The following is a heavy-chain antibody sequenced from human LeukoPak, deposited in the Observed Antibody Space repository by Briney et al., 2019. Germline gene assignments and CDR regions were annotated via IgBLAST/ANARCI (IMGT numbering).Heavy chain of an antibody. J-gene: IGHJ4*02. CDR3: ARIVSPPKAGYFDY. Sequence: SETLSLTCTVSGGSITTYYWSWIRQLPGKGLEWIAYMYYSGSPNYNPSLKSRVTISVDTSKNQFSLKLSSVTAADTAVYYCARIVSPPKAGYFDYWGQGTLVTVSS. CDR2: MYYSGSP. CDR1: GGSITTYY. V-gene: IGHV4-59*08. D-gene: IGHD2/OR15-2a*01.